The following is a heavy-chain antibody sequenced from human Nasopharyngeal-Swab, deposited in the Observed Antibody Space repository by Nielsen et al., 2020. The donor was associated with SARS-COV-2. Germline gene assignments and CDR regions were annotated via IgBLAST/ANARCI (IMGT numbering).Heavy chain of an antibody. V-gene: IGHV3-30*18. Sequence: GKSLKIPCAASGCTFSSYGRHWVRQAPGKGREWVAVISYDGSNKYYADSVKGRFAISRDNSKNTLYLQMNSLRAEDTAVYYCAKDNSIPGYASEYYFDYWGQGTLVTVSS. CDR2: ISYDGSNK. CDR3: AKDNSIPGYASEYYFDY. CDR1: GCTFSSYG. J-gene: IGHJ4*02. D-gene: IGHD5-12*01.